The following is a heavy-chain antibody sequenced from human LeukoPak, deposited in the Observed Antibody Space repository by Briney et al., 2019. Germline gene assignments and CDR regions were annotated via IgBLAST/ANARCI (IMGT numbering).Heavy chain of an antibody. Sequence: PSETLSLTCAVSGGSISSGGYSWSWIRQPPGKGLEWIGYIYRSGSTYYNPSLKSRVTISVDRSKNQFSLKLSSVTAADTAVYYCARAASSGGAFYGMDVWGQGTMVTVSS. CDR3: ARAASSGGAFYGMDV. CDR1: GGSISSGGYS. D-gene: IGHD2-15*01. V-gene: IGHV4-30-2*01. J-gene: IGHJ6*02. CDR2: IYRSGST.